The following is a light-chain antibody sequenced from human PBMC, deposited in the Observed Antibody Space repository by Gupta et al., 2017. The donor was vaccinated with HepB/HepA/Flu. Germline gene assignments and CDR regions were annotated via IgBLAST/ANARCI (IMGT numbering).Light chain of an antibody. Sequence: EMVLTPSQGTLSVSPGERATLSCSASQPVTNNYLAWYQQRPGQAPRLLIYDAFNRATGIPYRFTGSGSGTDFTLTISRLEPEEFAVYYWQHCAHSPRTFGQGTKVEIK. CDR2: DAF. CDR1: QPVTNNY. CDR3: QHCAHSPRT. V-gene: IGKV3-20*01. J-gene: IGKJ1*01.